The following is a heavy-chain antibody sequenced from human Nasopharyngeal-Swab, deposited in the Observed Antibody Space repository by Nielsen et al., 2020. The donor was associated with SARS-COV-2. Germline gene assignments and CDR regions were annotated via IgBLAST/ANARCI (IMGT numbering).Heavy chain of an antibody. V-gene: IGHV4-34*01. Sequence: SETLSLTCAVSGGSFSGYYWSWIRQPPGKGLEWIGEINHSGSTNYNPSLKSRVTISVDTSKNQFSLKLSSVTAADTAVYYCARGSQLVVPAATLDYWGQGTLVTVSS. CDR1: GGSFSGYY. J-gene: IGHJ4*02. D-gene: IGHD2-2*01. CDR2: INHSGST. CDR3: ARGSQLVVPAATLDY.